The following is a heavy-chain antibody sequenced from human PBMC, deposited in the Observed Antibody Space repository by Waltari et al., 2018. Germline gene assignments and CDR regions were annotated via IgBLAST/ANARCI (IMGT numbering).Heavy chain of an antibody. CDR1: GFTFSTYW. Sequence: VQLVQSGGGSVQPGGSLRLSCEGSGFTFSTYWISWVRQAPGRGVEWVDNIKADGVGKGYVDSGKGRFSIVRDNAKQSVFLHMDRLRVEDTATYYCASRGFFDSTGYYGGGAFDLWGPGAEVSVSS. D-gene: IGHD3-22*01. CDR3: ASRGFFDSTGYYGGGAFDL. V-gene: IGHV3-7*01. CDR2: IKADGVGK. J-gene: IGHJ3*01.